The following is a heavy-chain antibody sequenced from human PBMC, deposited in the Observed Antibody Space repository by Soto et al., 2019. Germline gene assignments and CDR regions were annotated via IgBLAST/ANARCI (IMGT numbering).Heavy chain of an antibody. D-gene: IGHD2-15*01. CDR1: GFTFSSHA. Sequence: EVQLLESGGGLVQPGGSLRLSCAASGFTFSSHAMSWVRQAPGKGLEWVSTLSASGGNSYYADSVKGRFTISRDNSKNTLYLQMNSLGAEDTAVYYCAKDTPRYCSGGSCYYYYYMDVWGKGTTVTVSS. CDR2: LSASGGNS. J-gene: IGHJ6*03. V-gene: IGHV3-23*01. CDR3: AKDTPRYCSGGSCYYYYYMDV.